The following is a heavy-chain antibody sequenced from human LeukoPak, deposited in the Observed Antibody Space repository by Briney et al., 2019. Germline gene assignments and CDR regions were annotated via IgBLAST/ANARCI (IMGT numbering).Heavy chain of an antibody. D-gene: IGHD1-26*01. CDR1: GFTFSHYV. CDR3: AEEVGNTYPTFDY. Sequence: GGSLRLSCAASGFTFSHYVMSWVRQAPGKGLEWVSSISGSGGSTYYADSVKGRFTISRDNSKNTLYLQMNSLRVEDTAVYYCAEEVGNTYPTFDYWGQGTLVTVSS. V-gene: IGHV3-23*01. CDR2: ISGSGGST. J-gene: IGHJ4*02.